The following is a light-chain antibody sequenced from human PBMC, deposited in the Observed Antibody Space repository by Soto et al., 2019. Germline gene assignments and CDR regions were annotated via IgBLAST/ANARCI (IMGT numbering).Light chain of an antibody. Sequence: SYELTQPPSVSVSPGQTASITCSGDKLGDKDVCWYQQKPGQSPVLIIYQDNKRPSGIPERFSGSDSGNTATLTISGTQAMGEADYYCQAWDSSAAVFGTGTKLTVL. CDR3: QAWDSSAAV. V-gene: IGLV3-1*01. CDR1: KLGDKD. CDR2: QDN. J-gene: IGLJ1*01.